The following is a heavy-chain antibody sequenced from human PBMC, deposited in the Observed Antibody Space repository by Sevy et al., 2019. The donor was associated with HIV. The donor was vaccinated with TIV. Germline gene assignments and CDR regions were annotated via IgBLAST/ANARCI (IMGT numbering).Heavy chain of an antibody. V-gene: IGHV3-9*01. CDR3: AKLRSGNARWIDAFDI. D-gene: IGHD5-12*01. CDR2: IGWNSGSI. CDR1: GFTFDDYA. Sequence: GGSLRLSCAASGFTFDDYAMHWVRQAPGKGLEWVSGIGWNSGSIGYADSVKGRFTISRDNAKNSLYLQMNNLRAEDPALEDTAKLRSGNARWIDAFDIWGQGTMVTVSS. J-gene: IGHJ3*02.